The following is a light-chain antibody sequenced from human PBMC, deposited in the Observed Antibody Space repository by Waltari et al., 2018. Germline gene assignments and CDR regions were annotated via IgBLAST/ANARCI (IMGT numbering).Light chain of an antibody. CDR2: NNN. J-gene: IGLJ3*02. V-gene: IGLV1-44*01. CDR1: SSNVGPNY. Sequence: QSVLTQPPSTSGTPGQRVTISCSGSSSNVGPNYVSWYQQLPGTAPTLLIYNNNRRPSGVPDRFSGPKSGTSASLAISGLQSEDEADYYCAAWDDSLNAWMFGGGTKLTVL. CDR3: AAWDDSLNAWM.